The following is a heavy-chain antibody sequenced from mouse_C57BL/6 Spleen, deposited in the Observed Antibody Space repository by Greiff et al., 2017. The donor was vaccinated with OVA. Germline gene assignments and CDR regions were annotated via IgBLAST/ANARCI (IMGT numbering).Heavy chain of an antibody. CDR3: ARGETAQATLGFYFDY. CDR1: GYTFTSYW. V-gene: IGHV1-53*01. J-gene: IGHJ2*01. CDR2: INPSNGGT. D-gene: IGHD3-2*02. Sequence: QVQLKQPGTELVKPGASVKLSCKASGYTFTSYWMHWVKQRPGQGLEWIGNINPSNGGTNYNEKFKSKATLTVDKSSSTAYMQLSSLTSEDSAVYYCARGETAQATLGFYFDYWGQGTTLTVSS.